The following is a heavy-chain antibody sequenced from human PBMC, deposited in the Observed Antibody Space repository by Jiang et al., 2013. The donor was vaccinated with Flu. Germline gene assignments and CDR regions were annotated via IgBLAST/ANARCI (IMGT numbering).Heavy chain of an antibody. CDR3: ARDSSRDYYGSGTYDF. Sequence: QSGAEVKKPGASVKVSCKASGFTFSSYYMVWVRQAPGQGLEWMGIINPYGDGTTYAQKFQDRVTMTRDTSTSTVYMQISSLRSEDTAMYHCARDSSRDYYGSGTYDFWGQGTLVTVSS. D-gene: IGHD3-10*01. V-gene: IGHV1-46*01. CDR2: INPYGDGT. CDR1: GFTFSSYY. J-gene: IGHJ4*02.